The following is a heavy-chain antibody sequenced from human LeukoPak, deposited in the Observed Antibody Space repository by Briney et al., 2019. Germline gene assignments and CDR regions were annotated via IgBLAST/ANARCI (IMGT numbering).Heavy chain of an antibody. J-gene: IGHJ4*02. V-gene: IGHV3-7*01. Sequence: GGSLRLSCAASGLTFSSYGMHWVRQAPGKGLEWVANVNQDGSGKYYVDSVKGRFTISKDNAKNSLYLQMNSLRAEDTAVYYCTSANYGPAYWGQGTLVTVSS. CDR1: GLTFSSYG. CDR2: VNQDGSGK. CDR3: TSANYGPAY. D-gene: IGHD5-24*01.